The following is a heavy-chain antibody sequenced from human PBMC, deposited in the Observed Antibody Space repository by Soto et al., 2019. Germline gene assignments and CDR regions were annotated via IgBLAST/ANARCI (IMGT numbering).Heavy chain of an antibody. CDR3: ARGGGDSFDY. CDR1: GFTFSRYA. CDR2: ISHDGSNK. V-gene: IGHV3-30*04. Sequence: QVQLVESGGGVVQPGRSLRLSCAASGFTFSRYAIHWVRQAPGKGLEWVAVISHDGSNKYYADSVKGRFNISRDNSKNTLYLQMSSLRAEDTAVYYCARGGGDSFDYWGQGTLVTVSS. D-gene: IGHD4-17*01. J-gene: IGHJ4*02.